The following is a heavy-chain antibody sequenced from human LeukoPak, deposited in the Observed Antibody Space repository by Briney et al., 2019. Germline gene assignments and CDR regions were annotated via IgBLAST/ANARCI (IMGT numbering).Heavy chain of an antibody. J-gene: IGHJ4*02. Sequence: SETLSLTCAVYGGSFSGYYWSWIRQPPGKGLEWIGEINHSGSTNYNPSLKSRVTISVDTSKNQFSLKLSSVTAADTAVYYCARRGFLWFGELYKPFDYWGQGTLVTVSS. CDR2: INHSGST. D-gene: IGHD3-10*01. CDR1: GGSFSGYY. V-gene: IGHV4-34*01. CDR3: ARRGFLWFGELYKPFDY.